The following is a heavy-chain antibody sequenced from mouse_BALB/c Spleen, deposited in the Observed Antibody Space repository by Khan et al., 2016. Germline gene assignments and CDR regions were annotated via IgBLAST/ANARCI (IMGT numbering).Heavy chain of an antibody. CDR3: TNRYEAWFTY. J-gene: IGHJ3*01. V-gene: IGHV1-15*01. CDR1: GYTFTDYE. Sequence: ELVRPGASVKLSCKALGYTFTDYEMHWVRQTPVHGLEWIGGFHPGSSGTAYNQRFKGKATLTDDKYSSTAYLEVSRLSSEDSAAYYCTNRYEAWFTYLGQGTLVTVSA. CDR2: FHPGSSGT. D-gene: IGHD2-14*01.